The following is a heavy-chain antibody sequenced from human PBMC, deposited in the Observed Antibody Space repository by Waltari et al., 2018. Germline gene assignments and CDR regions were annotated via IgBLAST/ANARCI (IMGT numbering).Heavy chain of an antibody. J-gene: IGHJ3*02. CDR1: GGTFSSYA. CDR3: ARITRRNWNHGGGGDAFDI. V-gene: IGHV1-69*10. CDR2: IIPILGIA. D-gene: IGHD1-1*01. Sequence: QVQLVQSGAEVKTPGSSVKVSCKASGGTFSSYAISWVRQATDQRLEWMGGIIPILGIANYAQKFQGRVTITADKSTSTAYMELSSLRSEDTAVYYCARITRRNWNHGGGGDAFDIWGQGTMVTVSS.